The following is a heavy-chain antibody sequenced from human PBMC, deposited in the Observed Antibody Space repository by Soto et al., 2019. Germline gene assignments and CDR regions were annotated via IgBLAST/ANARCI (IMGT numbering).Heavy chain of an antibody. CDR2: IYSGGST. V-gene: IGHV3-53*02. CDR3: AGSSAGYYYYGMDV. J-gene: IGHJ6*02. D-gene: IGHD6-6*01. CDR1: GFTVSSNY. Sequence: EVQLVETGGGLIQPGGSLRLSCAASGFTVSSNYMSWVRQAPGKGLEWVSVIYSGGSTYYADSVKGRFTISRDNSKNTLYLQMNSLGAEDTAVYYCAGSSAGYYYYGMDVCGQGPKVTVSS.